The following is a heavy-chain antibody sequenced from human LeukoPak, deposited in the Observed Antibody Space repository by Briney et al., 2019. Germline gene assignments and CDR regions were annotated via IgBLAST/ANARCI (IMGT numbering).Heavy chain of an antibody. CDR3: ARDRGSYFQIKYYFDY. Sequence: GGSLRLSCAASGFTFSSYGMHWVRQAPGKGLEWVAVIWYDGSNKYYADSVKGRFTISRDNSKNTLYLQMNSLRAEDTAVYYCARDRGSYFQIKYYFDYWGQGTLVTVSS. CDR2: IWYDGSNK. J-gene: IGHJ4*02. CDR1: GFTFSSYG. D-gene: IGHD1-26*01. V-gene: IGHV3-33*01.